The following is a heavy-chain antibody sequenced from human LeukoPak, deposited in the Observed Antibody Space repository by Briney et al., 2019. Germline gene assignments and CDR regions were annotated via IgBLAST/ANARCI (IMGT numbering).Heavy chain of an antibody. J-gene: IGHJ4*02. CDR2: INHSGST. CDR3: ARDRESYSSGWAERRFDY. CDR1: GGSFSGYY. Sequence: SETLSLTCAVYGGSFSGYYWSWIRQPPGKGLEWIGEINHSGSTNYNPSLKSRVTISVDTSKNQFSLKLSSVTAADTAVYYCARDRESYSSGWAERRFDYWGQGTLVTVSS. D-gene: IGHD6-19*01. V-gene: IGHV4-34*01.